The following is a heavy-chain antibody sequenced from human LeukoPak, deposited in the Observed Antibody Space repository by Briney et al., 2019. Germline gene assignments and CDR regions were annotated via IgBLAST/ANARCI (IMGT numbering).Heavy chain of an antibody. CDR3: ARDPYSSSSFDY. J-gene: IGHJ4*02. CDR2: IGAISSYV. V-gene: IGHV3-21*01. D-gene: IGHD6-6*01. Sequence: PGGSLRLSCAASGFTFISYTMKWVRQAPGKGLEWVSSIGAISSYVYYSDSVKGRFTISRDDSKNSLYLQMNSLRAEDTAVYYCARDPYSSSSFDYWGQGTLVTVSS. CDR1: GFTFISYT.